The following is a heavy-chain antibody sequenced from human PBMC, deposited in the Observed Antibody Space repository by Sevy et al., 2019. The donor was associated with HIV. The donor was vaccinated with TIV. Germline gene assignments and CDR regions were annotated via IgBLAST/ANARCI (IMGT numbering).Heavy chain of an antibody. V-gene: IGHV3-30-3*01. CDR2: ISYDGSNK. Sequence: GGSLRLSCAASGFTFSSYAMHWVRQAPGKGLEWVAVISYDGSNKYYGDSVKGRFTISRHNSKNTLYLQMNSLGAEDRAGYCCVRELGRWYYYGIDVWGQGTTVTVSS. CDR3: VRELGRWYYYGIDV. CDR1: GFTFSSYA. J-gene: IGHJ6*02. D-gene: IGHD1-26*01.